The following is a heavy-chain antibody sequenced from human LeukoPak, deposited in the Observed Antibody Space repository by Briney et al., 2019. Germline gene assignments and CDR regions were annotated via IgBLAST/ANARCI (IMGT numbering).Heavy chain of an antibody. CDR1: GYTFTSYG. Sequence: ASVKVSCKASGYTFTSYGISRVRQAPGQGLEWMGWISAYNGNTNYAQKLQGRVTMTTDTSTSTAYMELRSLRSDDTAVYYCARSLYYDILTGSRGAFDYWGQGTLVTVSS. J-gene: IGHJ4*02. D-gene: IGHD3-9*01. CDR2: ISAYNGNT. CDR3: ARSLYYDILTGSRGAFDY. V-gene: IGHV1-18*01.